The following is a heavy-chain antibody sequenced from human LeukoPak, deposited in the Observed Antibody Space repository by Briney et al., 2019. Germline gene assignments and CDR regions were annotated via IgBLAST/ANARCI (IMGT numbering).Heavy chain of an antibody. J-gene: IGHJ5*02. CDR1: GFTFSSYS. CDR2: ISSSSSYI. D-gene: IGHD3-10*01. V-gene: IGHV3-21*01. Sequence: GGSLRLSCAASGFTFSSYSMNWVRQAPGKGLEWVSSISSSSSYIYYADSVKGRFTISRDNTKNTLYLQMNSLRAEDTAVYYCARDPTSGGSNWFDPWGQGTLVTVSS. CDR3: ARDPTSGGSNWFDP.